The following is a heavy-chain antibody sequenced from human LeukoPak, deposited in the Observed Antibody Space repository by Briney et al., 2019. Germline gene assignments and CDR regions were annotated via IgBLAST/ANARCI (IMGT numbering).Heavy chain of an antibody. Sequence: GRSLRLSCAASGFTFSSYGMHWVRQAPGKGLEWVSVIFSGGTTYYADSVKGRFTISRDNSKNTLYLQMNSLRAEDTAVYYCAREGNYYDMDVWGQETTVTVSS. CDR2: IFSGGTT. V-gene: IGHV3-53*01. J-gene: IGHJ6*02. CDR1: GFTFSSYG. CDR3: AREGNYYDMDV.